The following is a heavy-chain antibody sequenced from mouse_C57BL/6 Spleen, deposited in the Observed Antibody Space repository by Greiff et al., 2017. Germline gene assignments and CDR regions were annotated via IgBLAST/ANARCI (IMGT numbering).Heavy chain of an antibody. Sequence: VQLQQSGPEPVKPGASVKISCKASGYAFSSSWMNWVKQRPGKGLEWIGRIYPGDGDTNYNGKFKGKATLTADKSSSTAYMQLSSLTSEDSAVYFCARSSTPDYWGQGTTLTVSS. CDR1: GYAFSSSW. CDR2: IYPGDGDT. CDR3: ARSSTPDY. V-gene: IGHV1-82*01. J-gene: IGHJ2*01.